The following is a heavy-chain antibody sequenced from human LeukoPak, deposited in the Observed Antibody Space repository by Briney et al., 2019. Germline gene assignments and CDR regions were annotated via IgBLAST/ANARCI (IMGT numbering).Heavy chain of an antibody. J-gene: IGHJ3*02. CDR1: GFTFSSYW. Sequence: GGSLRLSCAASGFTFSSYWMSWVRQAPGKGLEWVANIKQDGSEKYYVDSVKGRFTISRDNAKKSLYLEMNSLRAEDTAVYYCAREAYDSSGYPFDAFDIWGQGTMVTVSS. V-gene: IGHV3-7*01. D-gene: IGHD3-22*01. CDR3: AREAYDSSGYPFDAFDI. CDR2: IKQDGSEK.